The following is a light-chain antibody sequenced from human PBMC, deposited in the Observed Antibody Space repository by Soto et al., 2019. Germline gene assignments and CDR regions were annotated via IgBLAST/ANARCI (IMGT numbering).Light chain of an antibody. Sequence: EIVLTQSPATLSLSPGERATLSCRASQSVSSYLAWYPQKPGQAPRLLIYDASNRATGIPARFSGSGSGTDFTLTINGREPEDLAVYYFQQRSNWPRTFGQGTKVAIK. CDR2: DAS. V-gene: IGKV3-11*01. J-gene: IGKJ1*01. CDR3: QQRSNWPRT. CDR1: QSVSSY.